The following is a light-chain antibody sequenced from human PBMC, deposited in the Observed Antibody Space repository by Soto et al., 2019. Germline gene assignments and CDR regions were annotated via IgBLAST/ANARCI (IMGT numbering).Light chain of an antibody. J-gene: IGLJ1*01. CDR3: RSYGGYNNVS. CDR1: SSDVGGYNY. CDR2: EVN. Sequence: QSALAQPPSASGSPGQSVTISCTGTSSDVGGYNYVSWFQQHPGKAPKLIIHEVNQRPSGVPDRFSGSKSGNTASLTVSGLQAEDEGPYYCRSYGGYNNVSVGTVTKVIV. V-gene: IGLV2-8*01.